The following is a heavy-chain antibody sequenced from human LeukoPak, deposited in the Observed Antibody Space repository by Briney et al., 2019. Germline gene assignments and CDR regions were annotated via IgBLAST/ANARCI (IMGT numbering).Heavy chain of an antibody. D-gene: IGHD6-13*01. V-gene: IGHV1-69*13. Sequence: SVKVSCKASGGTFSSYAISWVRQAPGQGLEWMGGIIPIFGTANYAQKFQGRVTVTADESTSTAYMELSSLRSEDTAVYYCARGVAAAGIGWFDPWGQGTLVTVSS. J-gene: IGHJ5*02. CDR3: ARGVAAAGIGWFDP. CDR2: IIPIFGTA. CDR1: GGTFSSYA.